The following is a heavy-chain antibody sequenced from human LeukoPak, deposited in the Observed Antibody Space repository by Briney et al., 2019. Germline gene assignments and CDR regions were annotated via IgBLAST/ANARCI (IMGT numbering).Heavy chain of an antibody. D-gene: IGHD7-27*01. CDR2: TYYRSKWYN. CDR3: AIEQTGDQNFDY. CDR1: GDSVSSNTAA. V-gene: IGHV6-1*01. J-gene: IGHJ4*02. Sequence: SQTLSLTCAISGDSVSSNTAAWNWIRQSPSRGLEWLGRTYYRSKWYNNYAVSVKSRISIKPDTSKNQFSLQLKSVTPEDTAVYYCAIEQTGDQNFDYWGQGTLVTVSS.